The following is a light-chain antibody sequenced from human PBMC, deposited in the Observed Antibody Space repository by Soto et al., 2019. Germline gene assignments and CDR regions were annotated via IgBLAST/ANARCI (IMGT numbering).Light chain of an antibody. CDR1: SSDVGKYDR. Sequence: QYALTQPPSVSGPPGPTVTISCTGTSSDVGKYDRVSWYQQPPGTAPKLIIYEVINRPSGVPARFSGSKSGNTASLTISGLQAEDEADYYCSSYMSTSRYVFGAGTKVTVL. CDR3: SSYMSTSRYV. V-gene: IGLV2-18*02. CDR2: EVI. J-gene: IGLJ1*01.